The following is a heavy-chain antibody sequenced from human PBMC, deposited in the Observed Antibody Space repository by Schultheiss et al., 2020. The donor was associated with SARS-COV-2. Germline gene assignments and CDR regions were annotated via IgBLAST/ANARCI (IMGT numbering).Heavy chain of an antibody. CDR1: GGSISSYY. CDR2: IYYSGST. J-gene: IGHJ4*02. V-gene: IGHV4-59*01. CDR3: ARGRWELSTFDY. Sequence: SETLSLTCTVSGGSISSYYWSWIRQPPGKGLEWIGYIYYSGSTNYNPSLKSRVTISVDTSKNQFSLKLSSVTAADTAVYYCARGRWELSTFDYWGQGTLVTVSS. D-gene: IGHD1-26*01.